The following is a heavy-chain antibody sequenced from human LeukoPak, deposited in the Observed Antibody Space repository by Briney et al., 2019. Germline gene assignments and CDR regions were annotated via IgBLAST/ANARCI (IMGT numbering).Heavy chain of an antibody. CDR1: GFTFNSYA. CDR2: ISGSGGGT. D-gene: IGHD3-22*01. CDR3: AKDTYYYDSSGYPRRP. J-gene: IGHJ5*02. Sequence: GGSLRLSCVASGFTFNSYAMSWVRQAPGKGLEWVSGISGSGGGTYYADSVKGRFTISRDNSQNTLYLQMNSLRAEDTAVYYCAKDTYYYDSSGYPRRPWGQGTLVTVSS. V-gene: IGHV3-23*01.